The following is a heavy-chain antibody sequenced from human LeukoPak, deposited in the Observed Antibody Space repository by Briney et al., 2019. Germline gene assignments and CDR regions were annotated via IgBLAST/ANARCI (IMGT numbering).Heavy chain of an antibody. Sequence: PSETLSLTCTVSGGSISSYYWSWIRQPPGKGLEWFGYIYYSGSTNYNPSLKSRVTISVDTSKNQFSLKLSSVTAADTAVYYCARGVGGDTDFDYWGQGTLVTVSS. CDR1: GGSISSYY. V-gene: IGHV4-59*01. CDR3: ARGVGGDTDFDY. J-gene: IGHJ4*02. CDR2: IYYSGST. D-gene: IGHD5-18*01.